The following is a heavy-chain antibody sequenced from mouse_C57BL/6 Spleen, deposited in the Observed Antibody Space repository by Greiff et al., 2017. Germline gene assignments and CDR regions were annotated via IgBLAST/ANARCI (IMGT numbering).Heavy chain of an antibody. CDR2: INPNNGGT. V-gene: IGHV1-22*01. CDR3: ARTPLWIDY. Sequence: EVKLVESGPELVKPGDSVKMSCNASGYTFTDYNMHWVKQSHGQSLEWIGDINPNNGGTRYNQKFKGKATLTVNNSSSTAYMELRSLTSEDSAAYYCARTPLWIDYWGQGTLVTVSS. CDR1: GYTFTDYN. J-gene: IGHJ3*01.